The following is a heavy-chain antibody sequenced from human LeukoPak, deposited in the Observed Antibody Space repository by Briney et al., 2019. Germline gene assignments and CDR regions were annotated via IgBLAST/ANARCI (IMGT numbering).Heavy chain of an antibody. D-gene: IGHD4-17*01. Sequence: SETLSLTCAVSGYSISSGYYWSWIRQPPGKGLEWIGSIYHSGSTYYNPSLKSRVTVSVDTSKNQFSLELSSVTAADTAVYYCARGTPDYGDLYYYYYMDVWGKGTTVTVSS. CDR1: GYSISSGYY. V-gene: IGHV4-38-2*01. CDR2: IYHSGST. J-gene: IGHJ6*03. CDR3: ARGTPDYGDLYYYYYMDV.